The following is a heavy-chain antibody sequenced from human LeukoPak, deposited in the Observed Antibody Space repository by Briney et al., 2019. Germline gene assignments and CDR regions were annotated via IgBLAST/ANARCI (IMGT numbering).Heavy chain of an antibody. J-gene: IGHJ3*02. Sequence: PSQTLSLTCTVSGASIRSGDYYWSWIRQPPGKGLEWIGYIYDSGSTYYNPSLKSRITISVDTSENRFSLKLSSVAATDTAVYYCARDCSGGSCYGAFDIWGQGTMVTVSS. CDR3: ARDCSGGSCYGAFDI. V-gene: IGHV4-30-4*01. D-gene: IGHD2-15*01. CDR1: GASIRSGDYY. CDR2: IYDSGST.